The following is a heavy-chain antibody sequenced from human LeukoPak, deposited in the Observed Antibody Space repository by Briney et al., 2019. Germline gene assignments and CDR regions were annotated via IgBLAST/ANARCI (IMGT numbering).Heavy chain of an antibody. CDR2: ILYDGSDK. V-gene: IGHV3-30-3*01. J-gene: IGHJ4*02. CDR1: GFTFSHLT. Sequence: GGSLRLSCVASGFTFSHLTLHWVRQAPGKGLEWVTLILYDGSDKYYADSVKGRFTISRDDSKNTLYLQMNSLRPEDTAIYYCARDGLTGRTDRTLDHWGQGTLVTVSS. D-gene: IGHD1/OR15-1a*01. CDR3: ARDGLTGRTDRTLDH.